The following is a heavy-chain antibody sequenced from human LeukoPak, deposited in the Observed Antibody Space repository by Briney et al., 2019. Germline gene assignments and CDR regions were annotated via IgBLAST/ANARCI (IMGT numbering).Heavy chain of an antibody. D-gene: IGHD5-24*01. J-gene: IGHJ4*02. CDR2: IIPIFGTA. V-gene: IGHV1-69*05. CDR3: ARERDGYNYGVDY. CDR1: GGTFSSYA. Sequence: SVKVSCKASGGTFSSYAISWVRQAPGQGLEWMGRIIPIFGTANYAQKFQGRVTITTDKSTSTAYMELSSLRSEDTAVYYCARERDGYNYGVDYWGRGTLVTVSS.